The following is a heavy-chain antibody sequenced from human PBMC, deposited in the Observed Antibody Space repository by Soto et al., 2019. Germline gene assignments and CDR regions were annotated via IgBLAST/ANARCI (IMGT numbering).Heavy chain of an antibody. D-gene: IGHD1-1*01. CDR1: GASISGFY. CDR3: VRDGTKTLRDWFDP. Sequence: SETLSLTCTVSGASISGFYWSWIRKSAGKGLEWIGRIYATGTTDYNPSLKSRVMMSVDTSKKQFSLKLRSVTAADTAVYYCVRDGTKTLRDWFDPWGQGISVTAPQ. J-gene: IGHJ5*02. CDR2: IYATGTT. V-gene: IGHV4-4*07.